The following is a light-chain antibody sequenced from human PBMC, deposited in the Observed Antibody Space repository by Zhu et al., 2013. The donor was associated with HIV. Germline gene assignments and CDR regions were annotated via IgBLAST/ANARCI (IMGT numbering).Light chain of an antibody. V-gene: IGLV2-14*01. CDR3: QVWDSRSDQWV. CDR1: SSDVGGYNY. Sequence: QSALTQPASVSGSPGQSITISCTGTSSDVGGYNYVSWYQQHPGKAPKLMIYEVSNRPSGVSNRFSGSKSGNTATLTISRVEAGDEADYYCQVWDSRSDQWVFGGGTKLTVL. J-gene: IGLJ3*02. CDR2: EVS.